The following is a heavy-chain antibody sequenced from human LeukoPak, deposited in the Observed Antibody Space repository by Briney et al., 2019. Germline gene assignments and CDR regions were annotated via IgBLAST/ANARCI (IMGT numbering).Heavy chain of an antibody. Sequence: GGSLRLSCAASGFTFSSYAMSWVRQAPGKGLEWVSAISGSGGSTYYADSVKGRFTISRDNSKNTLYLQMNSLRAEDTAVYYCAKDHYDFWSGYYFDYWGQGTLVTVSS. J-gene: IGHJ4*02. CDR1: GFTFSSYA. CDR3: AKDHYDFWSGYYFDY. D-gene: IGHD3-3*01. V-gene: IGHV3-23*01. CDR2: ISGSGGST.